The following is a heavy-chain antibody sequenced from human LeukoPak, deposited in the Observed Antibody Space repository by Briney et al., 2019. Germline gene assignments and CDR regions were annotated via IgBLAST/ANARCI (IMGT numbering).Heavy chain of an antibody. J-gene: IGHJ4*02. D-gene: IGHD3-10*01. V-gene: IGHV3-64*01. Sequence: GGSLRLSCAASGFPFSSSAMHWVRQAPGKGLECVSAISSNGGNTYYANSVKGRFAISRDNSKNTLYLQMGSLRAEDMAVYYCARLSGALDSWGQGNLVTVSS. CDR3: ARLSGALDS. CDR1: GFPFSSSA. CDR2: ISSNGGNT.